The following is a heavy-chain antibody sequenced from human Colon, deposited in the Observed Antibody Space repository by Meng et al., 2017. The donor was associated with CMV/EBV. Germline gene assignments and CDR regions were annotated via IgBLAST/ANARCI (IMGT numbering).Heavy chain of an antibody. CDR3: AREGDWNYDSYFDN. J-gene: IGHJ4*02. CDR1: CYTITSYG. Sequence: ASVKVSCKASCYTITSYGLSWVRQAPGQGLEWMGWISVYNGITSYAQKFQDRVTMTSDTSTSTAYKEVRSLRSDDTAVYYCAREGDWNYDSYFDNWGQGTLVTVSS. D-gene: IGHD1-7*01. CDR2: ISVYNGIT. V-gene: IGHV1-18*01.